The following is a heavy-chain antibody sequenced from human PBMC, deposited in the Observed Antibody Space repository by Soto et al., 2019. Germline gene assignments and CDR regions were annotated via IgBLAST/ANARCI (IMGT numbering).Heavy chain of an antibody. CDR2: IYYSGST. V-gene: IGHV4-39*01. D-gene: IGHD2-2*01. Sequence: SETLSLTCSVSSGSISTSSYTWGWIRQPPGKGLEWIGSIYYSGSTYYNTSLNSRVTVSVDTSRNQFSLRLSSVTAADTAVYYCARLRGYCISSGCSGDYAMDVWGQGTTVT. CDR1: SGSISTSSYT. J-gene: IGHJ6*02. CDR3: ARLRGYCISSGCSGDYAMDV.